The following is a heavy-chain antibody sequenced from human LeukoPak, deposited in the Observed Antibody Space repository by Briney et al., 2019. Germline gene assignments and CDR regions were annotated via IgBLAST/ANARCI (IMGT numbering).Heavy chain of an antibody. D-gene: IGHD7-27*01. CDR3: ARSGVPQR. J-gene: IGHJ4*02. V-gene: IGHV4-59*01. Sequence: SETLSLTCTVSGGSISSYYWSWIRQPPGKGLEWIGYIYYSGSTNYNPSLKSRVTISVDTSKNQFSLKLSSVTAADTAVYYCARSGVPQRWGQGTLVTVSS. CDR2: IYYSGST. CDR1: GGSISSYY.